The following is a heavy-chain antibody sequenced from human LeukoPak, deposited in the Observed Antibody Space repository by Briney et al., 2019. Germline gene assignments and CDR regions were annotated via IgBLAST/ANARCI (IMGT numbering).Heavy chain of an antibody. CDR2: LNLQGST. V-gene: IGHV4-4*02. CDR1: IRFIRLSNY. J-gene: IGHJ4*02. CDR3: AREGGPYRLCDF. Sequence: SETQALTCGVSIRFIRLSNYWGSIRQPPGKGLEWIGELNLQGSTNYNPSLMRRVAISVDTSANHVSLPLTSVTAAETCLYYCAREGGPYRLCDFGGRGTLVTVSS.